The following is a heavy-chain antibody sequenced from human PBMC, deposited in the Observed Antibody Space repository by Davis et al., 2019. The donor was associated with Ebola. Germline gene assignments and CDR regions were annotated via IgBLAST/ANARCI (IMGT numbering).Heavy chain of an antibody. CDR1: GFTFSNAW. V-gene: IGHV3-15*07. CDR2: IKSKTDGGTT. Sequence: GESLKISCAASGFTFSNAWMNWVRQAPGKGLEWVGRIKSKTDGGTTDYAAPVKGRFTISRDDSKNTLYLQMNSLKTEDTAVYYCTTERGWPNWFDPWGQGTLVTVSS. D-gene: IGHD6-19*01. CDR3: TTERGWPNWFDP. J-gene: IGHJ5*02.